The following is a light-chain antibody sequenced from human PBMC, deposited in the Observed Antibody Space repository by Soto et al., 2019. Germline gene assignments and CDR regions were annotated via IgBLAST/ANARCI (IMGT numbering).Light chain of an antibody. CDR1: HDITNY. Sequence: DVQMTQSPSSLSASVGNRVTIACRASHDITNYLAWYQHKSGKVPKLLIYAASTLQSGAPSRFSGSGSGTEFPLTISSLQPDDFGTYYCQEYNSYTGTFGPGTKVDIK. CDR3: QEYNSYTGT. CDR2: AAS. V-gene: IGKV1-27*01. J-gene: IGKJ1*01.